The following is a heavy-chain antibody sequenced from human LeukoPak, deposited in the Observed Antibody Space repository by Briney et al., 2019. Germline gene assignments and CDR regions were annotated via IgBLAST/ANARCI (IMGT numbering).Heavy chain of an antibody. CDR2: INTDGSST. V-gene: IGHV3-74*01. D-gene: IGHD3-10*01. CDR3: ARVYYGSVSRVDY. CDR1: GFTFSSYW. J-gene: IGHJ4*02. Sequence: GGSLRLSCAASGFTFSSYWMHWVRQGPGKGLVWVSRINTDGSSTSYAESVKGRFTISRDNAKNTPYLQMNSLRAEDTAVYYCARVYYGSVSRVDYWGQGTLVTVSS.